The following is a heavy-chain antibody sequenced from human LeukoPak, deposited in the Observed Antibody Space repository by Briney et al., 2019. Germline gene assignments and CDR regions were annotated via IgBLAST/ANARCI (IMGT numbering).Heavy chain of an antibody. CDR1: GFTVSSNY. CDR2: IYSGGST. CDR3: ARGKIVVVPAAISYYFDY. J-gene: IGHJ4*02. Sequence: GGSLRLSCAASGFTVSSNYMSWVRQAPGKGLEWVSVIYSGGSTYYADSVKGRFTISRDNSKNTLYLQMNSLRAEDTAVYYCARGKIVVVPAAISYYFDYWGQGTLVTVPS. D-gene: IGHD2-2*02. V-gene: IGHV3-53*01.